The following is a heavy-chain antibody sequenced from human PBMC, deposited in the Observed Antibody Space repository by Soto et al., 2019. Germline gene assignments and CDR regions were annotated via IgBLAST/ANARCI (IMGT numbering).Heavy chain of an antibody. CDR2: INPNSGGT. CDR3: ARDPIAVAGIDYYYGMDV. J-gene: IGHJ6*02. CDR1: GYTFTGYY. D-gene: IGHD6-19*01. Sequence: QVQLVQSGAEVKKPGASVKVSCKASGYTFTGYYMHWVRQAPGQGLEWMGWINPNSGGTNYAQKFQGRVTMTRDTSISTAYMELSRLRSDDTAVYYCARDPIAVAGIDYYYGMDVWGQGTTVTVSS. V-gene: IGHV1-2*02.